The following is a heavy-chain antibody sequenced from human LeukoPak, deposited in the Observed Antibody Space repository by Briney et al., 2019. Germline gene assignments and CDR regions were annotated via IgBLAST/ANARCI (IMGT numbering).Heavy chain of an antibody. J-gene: IGHJ6*02. CDR2: IYYSGST. V-gene: IGHV4-39*02. D-gene: IGHD3-22*01. CDR3: ARDKPKTYYYDSSGYPILYYYGMDV. CDR1: GGSISSSSYY. Sequence: SETLSLTCTVSGGSISSSSYYWGWIRQPPGKGLEWIGSIYYSGSTYYNPSLKSRVTISVDTSKNQFSLKLSSVTAADTAVYYCARDKPKTYYYDSSGYPILYYYGMDVWGQGTTVTVSS.